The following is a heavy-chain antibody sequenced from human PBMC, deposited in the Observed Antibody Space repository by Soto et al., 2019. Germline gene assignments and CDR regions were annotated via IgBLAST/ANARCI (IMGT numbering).Heavy chain of an antibody. V-gene: IGHV4-39*01. CDR2: IYYVGTT. CDR1: GGSISSSSYY. D-gene: IGHD2-8*01. J-gene: IGHJ4*02. Sequence: PSETLSLTCTVSGGSISSSSYYWGWIRQPPGKGLEWIGSIYYVGTTYYNPSVKSRVTISVDTSKNQFSLNLNSVTASGTAVYYCVCQRTSVLTQAYFDYWGPGALVTVSS. CDR3: VCQRTSVLTQAYFDY.